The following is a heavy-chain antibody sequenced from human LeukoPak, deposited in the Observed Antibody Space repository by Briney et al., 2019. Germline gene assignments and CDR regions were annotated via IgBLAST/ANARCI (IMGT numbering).Heavy chain of an antibody. Sequence: SVKVSCKDSGGTFTSYGFSWVRQAPGKGLEWMGWVSPSHTTRVYAQQFQGRVTMTADTNTNTVSMELRSLRSDDTAVYFCARDYILPLETDNGDGFAIWGQGTVVSVSS. D-gene: IGHD3-3*02. CDR2: VSPSHTTR. J-gene: IGHJ3*02. CDR1: GGTFTSYG. CDR3: ARDYILPLETDNGDGFAI. V-gene: IGHV1-18*01.